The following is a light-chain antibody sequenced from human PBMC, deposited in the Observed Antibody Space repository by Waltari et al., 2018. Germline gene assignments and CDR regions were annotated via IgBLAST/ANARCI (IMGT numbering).Light chain of an antibody. CDR1: QSLPYPHGNTY. V-gene: IGKV2-30*01. CDR2: NVS. Sequence: IVMTQSPLSLSVTLGQPPSLSCRSSQSLPYPHGNTYLNWFQQNAGQSPRRLFYNVSNRDSGVPDRFSGSGSGTDFSLKITRVEAEDVGVYYCMHSRAWPWSFGQGTKVEIK. J-gene: IGKJ1*01. CDR3: MHSRAWPWS.